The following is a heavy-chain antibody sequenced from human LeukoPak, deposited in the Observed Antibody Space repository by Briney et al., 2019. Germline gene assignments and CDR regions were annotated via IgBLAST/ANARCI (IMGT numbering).Heavy chain of an antibody. J-gene: IGHJ5*02. CDR3: AHVLVAASAGIRWLDP. D-gene: IGHD6-13*01. CDR2: VYWDDDK. CDR1: GFSLTTYGMG. Sequence: SGPTLVKPTQTLTLTCTFSGFSLTTYGMGVGWIRQPPGKALEWLALVYWDDDKRYSSSLRSRLTITKDTSKNQVVLRMTNMDPVDTATYYCAHVLVAASAGIRWLDPWGQGTLVTVSS. V-gene: IGHV2-5*02.